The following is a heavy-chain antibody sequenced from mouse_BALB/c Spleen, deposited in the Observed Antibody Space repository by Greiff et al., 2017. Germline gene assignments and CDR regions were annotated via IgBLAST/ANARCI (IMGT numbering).Heavy chain of an antibody. CDR3: ARGYGYSYFDY. D-gene: IGHD2-2*01. J-gene: IGHJ2*01. CDR1: GFTFSDYY. CDR2: ISDGGSYT. Sequence: VQLKESGGGLVKPGGSLKLSCAASGFTFSDYYMYWVRQTPEKRLEWVATISDGGSYTYYPDSVKGRFTISRDNAKNNLYLQMSSLKSEDTAMYYCARGYGYSYFDYWGQGTTLTVSS. V-gene: IGHV5-4*02.